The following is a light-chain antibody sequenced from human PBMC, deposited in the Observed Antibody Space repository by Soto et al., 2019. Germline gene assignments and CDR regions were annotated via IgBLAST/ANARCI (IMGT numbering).Light chain of an antibody. J-gene: IGLJ2*01. V-gene: IGLV4-69*01. CDR2: VNSDGSN. CDR1: SGHTNYA. CDR3: QTWGSGILV. Sequence: QPVLTQSPSASASLGASVKLTCTLSSGHTNYAIAWHRQQPEKGPRYLMKVNSDGSNIKGDGIPDRFSGSSSGAERYLTISSLQSEDEADYYCQTWGSGILVFGGGTQLTVL.